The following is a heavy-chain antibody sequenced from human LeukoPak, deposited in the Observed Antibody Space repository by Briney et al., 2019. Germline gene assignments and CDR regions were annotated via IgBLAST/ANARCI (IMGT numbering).Heavy chain of an antibody. D-gene: IGHD1-26*01. CDR2: FDPEDGET. J-gene: IGHJ4*02. CDR1: GYTLTELS. CDR3: ARDTWEWELLSHFDY. V-gene: IGHV1-24*01. Sequence: ASVKVSCKVSGYTLTELSMHWVRQAPGKGLEWMGGFDPEDGETIYAQRFQGRVTMTEDTSTDTAYMELRSLRSDDTAVYYCARDTWEWELLSHFDYWGQGTLVTVSS.